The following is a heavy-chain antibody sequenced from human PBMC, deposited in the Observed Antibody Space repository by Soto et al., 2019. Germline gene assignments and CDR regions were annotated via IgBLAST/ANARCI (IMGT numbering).Heavy chain of an antibody. CDR1: GSTFRSYA. J-gene: IGHJ6*02. CDR3: AREWRGGRCFPAMDL. D-gene: IGHD3-10*01. CDR2: ISSRGYI. Sequence: PGGSLRLSCAASGSTFRSYAMGWVRQAPGKGLEWLSSISSRGYIFSTASVSGRVTLPRDNAKNSVYLQVHSLVFEDTAVYVRAREWRGGRCFPAMDLWRHRIRFTV. V-gene: IGHV3-21*01.